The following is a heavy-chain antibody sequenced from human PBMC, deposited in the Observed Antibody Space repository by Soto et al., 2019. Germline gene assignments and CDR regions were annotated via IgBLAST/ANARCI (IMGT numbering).Heavy chain of an antibody. CDR2: IYSSGST. V-gene: IGHV4-4*07. J-gene: IGHJ5*02. D-gene: IGHD3-3*01. CDR3: ARGQRFSDWFDP. Sequence: SETLSLTCTVTGGTLSGYYWTWIRQSAGGGLEWIGRIYSSGSTNYNPSLKSRVTISLDTSMNHFSLRLSSVTAADTAVYYCARGQRFSDWFDPWGQGTLVTVSS. CDR1: GGTLSGYY.